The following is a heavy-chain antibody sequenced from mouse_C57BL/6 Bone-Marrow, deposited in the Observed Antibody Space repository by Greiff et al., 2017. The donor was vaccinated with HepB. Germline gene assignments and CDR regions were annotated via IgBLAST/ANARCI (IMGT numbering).Heavy chain of an antibody. Sequence: VQLLESGPGLVAPSPSLSIPCTVSGFSFTSYAISWVRQPPGKGLEWLGVIWTGGGTNYNSALKSRLSISKDNSKSQVFLKMNSLQTDDTARYYCARPYYYGSRGAMDYWGQGTSATVSS. CDR1: GFSFTSYA. J-gene: IGHJ4*01. CDR2: IWTGGGT. CDR3: ARPYYYGSRGAMDY. D-gene: IGHD1-1*01. V-gene: IGHV2-9-1*01.